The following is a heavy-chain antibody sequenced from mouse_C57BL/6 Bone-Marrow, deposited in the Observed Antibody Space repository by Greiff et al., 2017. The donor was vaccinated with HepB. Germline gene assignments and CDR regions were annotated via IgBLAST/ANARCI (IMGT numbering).Heavy chain of an antibody. D-gene: IGHD2-3*01. CDR1: GYTFTSYG. CDR3: ARGGWLLLAY. J-gene: IGHJ3*01. V-gene: IGHV1-81*01. CDR2: IYPKSGNT. Sequence: VQLQESGAELARPGASVKLSCKASGYTFTSYGISWVKQRTGQGLEWIGEIYPKSGNTYYNEKFKGKATLTADKSSSTAYMELRSLTSEDSAVYFCARGGWLLLAYWGQGTRVTVSA.